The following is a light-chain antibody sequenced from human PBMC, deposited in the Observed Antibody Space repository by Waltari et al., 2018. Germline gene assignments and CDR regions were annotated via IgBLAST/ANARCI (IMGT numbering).Light chain of an antibody. Sequence: EIELTQSPSYLSESPTDSVTITCRASQIIKSYLNWYQQKPGKAPKLLIYGTSSLQSGVPSRFSGSGSGTEFSLTINSVQPEDCAAYYRQQDHTNPYNYGQGTML. CDR1: QIIKSY. CDR2: GTS. CDR3: QQDHTNPYN. J-gene: IGKJ2*01. V-gene: IGKV1-39*01.